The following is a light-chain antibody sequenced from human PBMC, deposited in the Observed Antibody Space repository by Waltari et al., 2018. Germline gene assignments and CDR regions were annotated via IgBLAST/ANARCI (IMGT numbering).Light chain of an antibody. J-gene: IGLJ3*02. Sequence: QSALTQPRSVSGSPGQSVTISCTGTSSAVGGYNFVSWYQQHPGKAPKLIVYSVNKRPSGVPDRFSGSKSGNTASLTISGLQAEDEADYYCCSYAGSYTPWVFGGGTKVTVL. CDR3: CSYAGSYTPWV. CDR2: SVN. CDR1: SSAVGGYNF. V-gene: IGLV2-11*01.